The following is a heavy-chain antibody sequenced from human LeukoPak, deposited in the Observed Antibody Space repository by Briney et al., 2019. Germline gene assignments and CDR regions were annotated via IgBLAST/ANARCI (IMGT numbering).Heavy chain of an antibody. CDR1: GGSISSYY. CDR3: ARHAYYYDRSGSYEAFDI. Sequence: PSGTLSLTCTVSGGSISSYYWSWIRQPPGKGLEWIGSMYYSGSTNYKPSLKSRVTISVDTSKNQFSLKLSSVTAADTAEYYCARHAYYYDRSGSYEAFDIWGQGTMVTVSS. V-gene: IGHV4-59*08. D-gene: IGHD3-22*01. CDR2: MYYSGST. J-gene: IGHJ3*02.